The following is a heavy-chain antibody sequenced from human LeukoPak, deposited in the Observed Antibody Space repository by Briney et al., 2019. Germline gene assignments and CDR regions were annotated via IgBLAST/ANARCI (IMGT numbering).Heavy chain of an antibody. J-gene: IGHJ6*02. V-gene: IGHV4-59*08. CDR3: ARTVADWLLWPPYYYYGMDV. CDR2: VYYSGST. CDR1: GGSISSYY. Sequence: SETLSLTCTVSGGSISSYYWSWIRQPPGKGLEWIGYVYYSGSTNYNPSLKSRVTISVDTSKNQFSLKLSSVTAADTAVYYCARTVADWLLWPPYYYYGMDVWGQGTTVTVSS. D-gene: IGHD3-9*01.